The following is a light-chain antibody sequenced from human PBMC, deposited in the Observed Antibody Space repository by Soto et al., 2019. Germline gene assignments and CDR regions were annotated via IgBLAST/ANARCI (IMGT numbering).Light chain of an antibody. J-gene: IGKJ2*01. CDR1: QSVSSN. V-gene: IGKV3-15*01. CDR2: GAS. CDR3: QQYNSWPPST. Sequence: EIVMTQSPATLSVSPGERATLSCRASQSVSSNLAWYQQKPGQAPRLLIYGASTRATGIPARFSGSGSGTEFALTISSRQSEDFAVYSCQQYNSWPPSTFGQGTKLEIK.